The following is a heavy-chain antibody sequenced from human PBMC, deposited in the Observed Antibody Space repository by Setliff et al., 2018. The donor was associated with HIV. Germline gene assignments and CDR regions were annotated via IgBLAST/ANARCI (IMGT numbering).Heavy chain of an antibody. CDR1: GFSLSTSGMC. V-gene: IGHV2-70*11. Sequence: GSGPTLVNPTQTLTLTCTFSGFSLSTSGMCVSWIRQPPGKALEWLARIDWDDDKYYSTSLKTRLTISKDTSKNQVVLTMTNMDPVDTATYYCARSDYGGNSVVGLDYWGQGTLVTVSS. J-gene: IGHJ4*02. CDR2: IDWDDDK. CDR3: ARSDYGGNSVVGLDY. D-gene: IGHD4-17*01.